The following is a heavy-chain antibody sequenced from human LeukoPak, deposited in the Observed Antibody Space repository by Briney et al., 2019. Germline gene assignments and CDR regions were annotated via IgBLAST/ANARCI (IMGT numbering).Heavy chain of an antibody. J-gene: IGHJ4*02. CDR1: GFTFSSYE. V-gene: IGHV3-48*03. CDR3: ARGGIYDYVWGSYEKELPYYFDY. Sequence: GGSLRLSCAASGFTFSSYEMNWVRQAPGKGLEWVSYISSSGSTIYYADSVKGRFTISRDNAKNSLYLQMNSLRAEDTAVYYCARGGIYDYVWGSYEKELPYYFDYWGQGALVTVSS. CDR2: ISSSGSTI. D-gene: IGHD3-16*01.